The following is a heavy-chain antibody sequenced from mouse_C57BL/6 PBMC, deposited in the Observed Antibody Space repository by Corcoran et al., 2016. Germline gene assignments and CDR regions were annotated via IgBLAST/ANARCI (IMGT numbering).Heavy chain of an antibody. CDR1: GYTFTTYG. D-gene: IGHD1-1*01. J-gene: IGHJ4*01. V-gene: IGHV9-3*01. CDR2: INTYSGVP. CDR3: ARDSLYENAMDY. Sequence: QIQLVQSGPELKKPGETVKISCKASGYTFTTYGMSWVKQAPGKGLKWMGWINTYSGVPTYADDFKGRFAFSLETSASTAYLQINNLKNEDTATYFCARDSLYENAMDYWGQGTSVTVSS.